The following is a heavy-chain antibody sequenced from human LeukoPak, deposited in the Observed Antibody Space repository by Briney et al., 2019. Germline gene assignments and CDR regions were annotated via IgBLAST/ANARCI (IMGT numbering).Heavy chain of an antibody. J-gene: IGHJ6*02. CDR1: GFTFSSYW. D-gene: IGHD3-9*01. Sequence: GGSLRLSCAASGFTFSSYWMTWVRQAPGKGLEWVANIKQDGSEKNYVESVMGRFTISRVNAKNPLYLRMNSLGVEDTAVYYCARDRHYDILSGFHNYYGMDVWGQGTTVTVSS. CDR3: ARDRHYDILSGFHNYYGMDV. CDR2: IKQDGSEK. V-gene: IGHV3-7*01.